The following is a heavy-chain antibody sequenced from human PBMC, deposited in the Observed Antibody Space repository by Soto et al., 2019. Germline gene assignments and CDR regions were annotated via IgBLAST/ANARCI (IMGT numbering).Heavy chain of an antibody. Sequence: GGSLRLSCSASGFTFSSYAMHWVRQAPGKGLEYVSAISSNGGSTYYADSVKGRFTISRDNSKNTLYLQMSSLRAEDTAVYYCVKEFYYDSSGYYLYYFDYWGQGTLVTV. J-gene: IGHJ4*02. CDR3: VKEFYYDSSGYYLYYFDY. V-gene: IGHV3-64D*06. CDR1: GFTFSSYA. CDR2: ISSNGGST. D-gene: IGHD3-22*01.